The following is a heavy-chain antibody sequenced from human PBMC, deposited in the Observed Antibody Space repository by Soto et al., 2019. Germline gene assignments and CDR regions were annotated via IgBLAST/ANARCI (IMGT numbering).Heavy chain of an antibody. J-gene: IGHJ6*04. V-gene: IGHV2-5*01. CDR3: THRGLGDTCPDYNGLDV. CDR2: VHWNNDK. D-gene: IGHD3-3*01. CDR1: GVSLSTTGEG. Sequence: QITLKETGPSLAKPTQTLTLTCTFSGVSLSTTGEGVFWIRQPPRKAPEWLALVHWNNDKHYSPSLRPRLTIKKDTSRIQVVLSLTNLDPVDTGTYYCTHRGLGDTCPDYNGLDVWGKGTTVIASS.